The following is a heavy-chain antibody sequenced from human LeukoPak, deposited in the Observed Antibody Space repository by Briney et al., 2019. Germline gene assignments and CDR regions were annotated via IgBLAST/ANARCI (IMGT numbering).Heavy chain of an antibody. Sequence: ASVKASCKASGYTFTGYYMHWVRQAPGQGLEWMGWINPNSGSTNYAQMFHGRVTMTRDTSISTAYMELSRLRSDDTAVHYCATSEKKGHPHGIDIWGQGTMVTVSS. J-gene: IGHJ3*02. CDR1: GYTFTGYY. V-gene: IGHV1-2*02. CDR2: INPNSGST. D-gene: IGHD2-15*01. CDR3: ATSEKKGHPHGIDI.